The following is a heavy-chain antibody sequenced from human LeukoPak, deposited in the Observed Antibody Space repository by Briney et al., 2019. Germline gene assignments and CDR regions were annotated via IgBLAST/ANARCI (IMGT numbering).Heavy chain of an antibody. CDR2: INPNSGGT. CDR1: GYTFTGYY. Sequence: ASVKVSCKASGYTFTGYYMHWVRQAPGQGLEWMGWINPNSGGTNYAQKFQGRVTMTRDTSISTAYMELSRLRSDDTAVYYCARDYGSGSYVWFDPWGQGTLVTVSS. D-gene: IGHD3-10*01. J-gene: IGHJ5*02. CDR3: ARDYGSGSYVWFDP. V-gene: IGHV1-2*02.